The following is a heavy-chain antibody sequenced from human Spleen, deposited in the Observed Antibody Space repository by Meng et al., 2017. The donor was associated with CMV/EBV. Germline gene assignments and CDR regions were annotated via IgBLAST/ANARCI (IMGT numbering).Heavy chain of an antibody. D-gene: IGHD3-3*01. Sequence: GESLKISCAASGFTFSSSGMHWARQAPGRGLEWVAFIRYDGSNKYYADSVKGRFTISRDNSKNTLYLQMNSLRAEDTAVYYCASGGTLFGVVTSFDYWGQGTLVTVSS. V-gene: IGHV3-30*02. J-gene: IGHJ4*02. CDR3: ASGGTLFGVVTSFDY. CDR1: GFTFSSSG. CDR2: IRYDGSNK.